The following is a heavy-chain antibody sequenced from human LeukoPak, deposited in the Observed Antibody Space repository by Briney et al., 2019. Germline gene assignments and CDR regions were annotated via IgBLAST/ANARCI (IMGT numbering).Heavy chain of an antibody. Sequence: GGSLRLSCAVSGFIVSDYYMSWVRQAPGKGLERVSVIYSSGSAYYADSVKGRFTISRDNSKNTLYLQMNSLRAEDTAIYYCARGPSSDYGAWGQGTLVTVSS. J-gene: IGHJ5*02. V-gene: IGHV3-53*01. D-gene: IGHD3-16*01. CDR3: ARGPSSDYGA. CDR2: IYSSGSA. CDR1: GFIVSDYY.